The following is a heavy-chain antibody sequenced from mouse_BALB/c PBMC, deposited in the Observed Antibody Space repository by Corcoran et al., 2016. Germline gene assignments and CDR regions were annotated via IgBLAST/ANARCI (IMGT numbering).Heavy chain of an antibody. CDR1: GFTFSSYW. J-gene: IGHJ2*01. CDR3: ARFDGYRDYFDF. CDR2: ILPGSGST. Sequence: QVQLQQSGAELMKPGASVKISCKATGFTFSSYWIEWVKQRPGHGLEWIGEILPGSGSTNYNEKFKGKATFTADTSSNTAYMQLSSLTSEDSAVYYYARFDGYRDYFDFWGQGTTLTVSS. V-gene: IGHV1-9*01. D-gene: IGHD2-3*01.